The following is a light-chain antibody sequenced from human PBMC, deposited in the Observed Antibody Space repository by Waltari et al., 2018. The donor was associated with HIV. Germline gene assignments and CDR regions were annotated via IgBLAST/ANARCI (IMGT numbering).Light chain of an antibody. J-gene: IGKJ4*01. CDR3: QQYVSPPPLT. Sequence: DIQMTPSPSSLSASVGDRVTITCRASQAISNSLAWYQQKPGKAPKLLLYAASRLESGVPSRFSGSRSGTDYALTISSLQPEDFAVYYCQQYVSPPPLTFGGGTKVEIK. CDR2: AAS. CDR1: QAISNS. V-gene: IGKV1-NL1*01.